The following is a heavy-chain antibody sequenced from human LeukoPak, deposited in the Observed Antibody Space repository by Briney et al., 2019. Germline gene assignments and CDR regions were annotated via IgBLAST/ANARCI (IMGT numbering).Heavy chain of an antibody. J-gene: IGHJ4*02. Sequence: GGSLRLSCAASGFTFSSYAMSWVRQAPGKGLEWVLAISGSGGSTYYADSVKGRFTISRDNSKNTLYLQMNSLRAEDTAVYYCAKDLRDSSGWSGDYWGQGTLVTVSS. CDR2: ISGSGGST. CDR3: AKDLRDSSGWSGDY. D-gene: IGHD6-19*01. V-gene: IGHV3-23*01. CDR1: GFTFSSYA.